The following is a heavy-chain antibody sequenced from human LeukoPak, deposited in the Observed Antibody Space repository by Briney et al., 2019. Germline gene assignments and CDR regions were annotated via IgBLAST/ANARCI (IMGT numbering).Heavy chain of an antibody. J-gene: IGHJ3*02. Sequence: GGSLRLSCAASGFTFSSYGMHWVRQAPGKGLEWVAVIWYDGSNKYYADSVKGRFTISRDNSKNTLYLQMNSLRAEDTAVYYCAGINAIDAFDIWGQGTMVTVSS. CDR2: IWYDGSNK. CDR3: AGINAIDAFDI. V-gene: IGHV3-33*01. D-gene: IGHD2-2*01. CDR1: GFTFSSYG.